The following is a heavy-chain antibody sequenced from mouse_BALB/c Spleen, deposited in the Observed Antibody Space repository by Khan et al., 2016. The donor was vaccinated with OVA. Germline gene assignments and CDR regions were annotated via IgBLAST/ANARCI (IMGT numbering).Heavy chain of an antibody. Sequence: QMQLEESGAELVKAGASVKMSCTASGYTFTSYWMHWVKQRLGQGLEWFAETNPTNGRTYYNEKFKSKATLTVDKSSSTAYMLLSGPTFEDSAVYYCARIKKIVATYFDYWGQGTTLTVSS. D-gene: IGHD1-1*01. J-gene: IGHJ2*01. CDR1: GYTFTSYW. V-gene: IGHV1S81*02. CDR3: ARIKKIVATYFDY. CDR2: TNPTNGRT.